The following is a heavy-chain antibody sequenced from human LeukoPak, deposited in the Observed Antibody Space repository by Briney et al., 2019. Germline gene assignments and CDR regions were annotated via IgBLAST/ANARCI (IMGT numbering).Heavy chain of an antibody. V-gene: IGHV1-69*06. CDR3: ARVRGGGIYDFWSGSQRDAFDI. Sequence: GASVKVSCKASGGAFSSYAINWVRQAPGQGLEWMGRIIPMFGTVNYEQKFQGRVTIIADKFTSTAYMELSSLRFEDTAMYYCARVRGGGIYDFWSGSQRDAFDIWGQGTMVTVSS. D-gene: IGHD3-3*01. J-gene: IGHJ3*02. CDR2: IIPMFGTV. CDR1: GGAFSSYA.